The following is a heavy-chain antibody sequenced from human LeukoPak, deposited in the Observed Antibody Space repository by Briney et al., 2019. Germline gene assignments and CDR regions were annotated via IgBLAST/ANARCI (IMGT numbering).Heavy chain of an antibody. J-gene: IGHJ4*02. V-gene: IGHV3-30-3*01. CDR2: ISYDGSNK. CDR3: ARSHAAMVTVGAYFDY. CDR1: GFTFSSYA. Sequence: PGGSLRLSCAASGFTFSSYAIHWVRQAPGKGPEWVAVISYDGSNKYYADSVKGRFTMSRDNSKSTLYLQMNSLRAEDTAVYYCARSHAAMVTVGAYFDYWGQGTLVTVSS. D-gene: IGHD5-18*01.